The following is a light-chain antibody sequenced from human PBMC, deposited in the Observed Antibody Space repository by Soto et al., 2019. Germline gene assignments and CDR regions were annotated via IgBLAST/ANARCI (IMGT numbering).Light chain of an antibody. J-gene: IGLJ1*01. V-gene: IGLV2-11*01. CDR2: DVT. CDR3: CSYGGSFPYV. Sequence: QSALTQPPSVSGSPGQSVTIPCTGTSSDVGGYDYVSWYQQRPGKAPKLLIYDVTKRPSGVPDRFSGSKSGNTASLTISGLQAEDEADFYCCSYGGSFPYVFGTGTKVTVL. CDR1: SSDVGGYDY.